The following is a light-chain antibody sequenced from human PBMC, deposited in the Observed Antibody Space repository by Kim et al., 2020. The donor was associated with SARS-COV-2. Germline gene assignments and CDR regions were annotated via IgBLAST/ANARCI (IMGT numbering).Light chain of an antibody. Sequence: ALGQTIRITCQEDSLRSYYASWYQQKPGQAPVLVIYGKNNRPSGIPDRFSGSSSGNTASLTITGAQAEDEADYYCNSRDSSGNHVVFGGGTQLTVL. J-gene: IGLJ2*01. CDR1: SLRSYY. V-gene: IGLV3-19*01. CDR2: GKN. CDR3: NSRDSSGNHVV.